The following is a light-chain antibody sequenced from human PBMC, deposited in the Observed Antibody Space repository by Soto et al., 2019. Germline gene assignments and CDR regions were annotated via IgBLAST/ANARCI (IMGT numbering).Light chain of an antibody. CDR3: QSYDSTLSARYV. CDR2: GNN. J-gene: IGLJ1*01. Sequence: QSVLTQPPSVSGAPGQRVTISCTGSSSNIGANYDVHWYQHRPGTAPKLLIFGNNNRPSGVPDRFSGSKSGTLASLAITGLQAEDEGDYYCQSYDSTLSARYVFGTGTKLTVL. CDR1: SSNIGANYD. V-gene: IGLV1-40*01.